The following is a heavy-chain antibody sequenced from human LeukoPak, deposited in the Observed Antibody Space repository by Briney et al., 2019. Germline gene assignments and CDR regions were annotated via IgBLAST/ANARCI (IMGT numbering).Heavy chain of an antibody. V-gene: IGHV3-30*18. D-gene: IGHD5-12*01. Sequence: GGSLRLSCAASGFTFSSYGMHWVRQAPGKGLEWVAVILHDGSNKYYVDSVKGRFTISRDNSKNTLYLQMNSLRAEDTAAYYCAKDQYSAEGASDYWGQGTLVTVSS. J-gene: IGHJ4*02. CDR3: AKDQYSAEGASDY. CDR2: ILHDGSNK. CDR1: GFTFSSYG.